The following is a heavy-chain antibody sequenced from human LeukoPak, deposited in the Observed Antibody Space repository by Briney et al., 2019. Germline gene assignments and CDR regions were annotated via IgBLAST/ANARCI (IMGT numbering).Heavy chain of an antibody. CDR2: INSDGSST. J-gene: IGHJ4*02. CDR1: GFTFSSYW. D-gene: IGHD3-22*01. Sequence: PGGSLRLSCAASGFTFSSYWMHWVRQAPGKGLVWVSRINSDGSSTTYADSAKGRFTISRDNAKNTLYLQMNSLGAEDTAVYYCARDPNSGYYDSSGYSDYWGQGTLVTVSS. V-gene: IGHV3-74*01. CDR3: ARDPNSGYYDSSGYSDY.